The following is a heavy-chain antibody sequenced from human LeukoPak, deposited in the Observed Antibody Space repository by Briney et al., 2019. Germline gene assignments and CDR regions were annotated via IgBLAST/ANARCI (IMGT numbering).Heavy chain of an antibody. CDR1: GCTIDSGGLY. CDR2: IYYRGNT. CDR3: ARLFWSGYTYFDP. D-gene: IGHD3-3*01. V-gene: IGHV4-31*03. Sequence: SQTLSLTCTVSGCTIDSGGLYWSWIRECPGKGLEWIGNIYYRGNTDYNPSLKSRAAISVDSSKNQFSLRLSSVTAADTAVYYCARLFWSGYTYFDPWGQGTLVTVPS. J-gene: IGHJ5*02.